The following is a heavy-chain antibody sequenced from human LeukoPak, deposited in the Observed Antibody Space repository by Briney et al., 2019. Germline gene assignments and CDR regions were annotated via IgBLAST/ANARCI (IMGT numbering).Heavy chain of an antibody. CDR3: VSFYEAY. D-gene: IGHD2/OR15-2a*01. V-gene: IGHV3-74*01. CDR2: INSDGSWT. J-gene: IGHJ4*02. CDR1: GNNW. Sequence: GGPLSLSCPASGNNWSHWARQAPGKGLVWVSHINSDGSWTSYADSVKGRFTISKDNAKNTVYLQMNNLRAEDTAVYYCVSFYEAYWGRGTLVTVSS.